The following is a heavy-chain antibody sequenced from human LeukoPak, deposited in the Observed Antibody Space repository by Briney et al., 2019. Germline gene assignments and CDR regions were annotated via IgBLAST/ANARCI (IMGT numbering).Heavy chain of an antibody. CDR2: ISVSSSNI. CDR1: GFTFSRSD. J-gene: IGHJ5*01. Sequence: GGTLRLSCAASGFTFSRSDMNWVRQARGKGLEWVSSISVSSSNIYYTDSLKGRFTISRDNAKNSLYLQMNSLRAEDTAVYYCARGSSNVAARNNWFGSWGQGTLVIVSS. V-gene: IGHV3-21*01. CDR3: ARGSSNVAARNNWFGS. D-gene: IGHD6-6*01.